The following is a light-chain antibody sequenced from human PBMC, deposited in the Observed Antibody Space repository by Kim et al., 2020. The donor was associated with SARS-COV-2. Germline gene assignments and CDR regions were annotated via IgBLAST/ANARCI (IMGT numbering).Light chain of an antibody. CDR3: QTWGTGVWV. J-gene: IGLJ3*02. CDR2: LNSDGSH. V-gene: IGLV4-69*01. Sequence: SVKLTCTLSSGHSSYAIAWKQQQPEKGARYLMKLNSDGSHSKGDGIPDRFSGSSSGAERYLTITSLQSEDEADYYCQTWGTGVWVFGGGTQLTVL. CDR1: SGHSSYA.